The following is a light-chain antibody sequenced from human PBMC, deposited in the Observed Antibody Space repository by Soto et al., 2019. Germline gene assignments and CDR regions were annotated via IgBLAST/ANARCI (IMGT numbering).Light chain of an antibody. CDR3: QRYDNLPPFT. CDR2: GAS. V-gene: IGKV1-33*01. J-gene: IGKJ3*01. Sequence: DIQMTQSPSSLSVSVGDRVTITCQASQDIRKYLNWYQQKPGRAPKLLIYGASNLETGVPSRFSGSGYGTDFIFTISSLQPEDVATYYCQRYDNLPPFTFGPGTKVAIK. CDR1: QDIRKY.